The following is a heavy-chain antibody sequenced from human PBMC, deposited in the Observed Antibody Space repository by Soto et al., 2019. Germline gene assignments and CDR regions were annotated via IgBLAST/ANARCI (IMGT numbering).Heavy chain of an antibody. D-gene: IGHD1-1*01. Sequence: QVQLVQSGAEVKKPGSSVKVSCKASGGTFSSYAISWVRQAPGQGLEWMGGIIPIFGTANYAQKFQGRVTITADKSTSTAYMELSSLRSEDTAVYYCARAIPRNDAAYYYYGMDVWGQGTTVTVSS. CDR1: GGTFSSYA. CDR3: ARAIPRNDAAYYYYGMDV. CDR2: IIPIFGTA. V-gene: IGHV1-69*06. J-gene: IGHJ6*02.